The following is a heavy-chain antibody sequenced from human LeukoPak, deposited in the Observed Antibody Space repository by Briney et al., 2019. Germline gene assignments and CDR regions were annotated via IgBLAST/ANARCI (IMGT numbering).Heavy chain of an antibody. D-gene: IGHD6-13*01. CDR1: GFTFSRYA. V-gene: IGHV3-23*01. CDR2: ISDSGGST. CDR3: ARSKSAATDSSDY. J-gene: IGHJ4*02. Sequence: GRSLRLSCAASGFTFSRYAMTWVRQAPGKGLEWVSVISDSGGSTYYVDSVKGRFTISRDNSKNTLYLQLNSLRAEDTAVYYCARSKSAATDSSDYWGQGTLVTVSS.